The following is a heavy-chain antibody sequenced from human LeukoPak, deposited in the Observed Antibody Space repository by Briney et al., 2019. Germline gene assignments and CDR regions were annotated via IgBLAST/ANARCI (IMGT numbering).Heavy chain of an antibody. Sequence: SETLSLTCTVSGGSINSGAYYWSWIREYPGKDLEWTGYIYYSGSTYYNPSLRSRITISVDTSKNQFSLKLSSVTAADTAVYYCAGDDNGYGRNHYWGQGTLVTVSS. CDR2: IYYSGST. D-gene: IGHD5-12*01. CDR1: GGSINSGAYY. J-gene: IGHJ4*02. CDR3: AGDDNGYGRNHY. V-gene: IGHV4-30-4*01.